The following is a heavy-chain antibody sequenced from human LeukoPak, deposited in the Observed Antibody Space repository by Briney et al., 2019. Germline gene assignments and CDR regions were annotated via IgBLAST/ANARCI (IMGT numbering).Heavy chain of an antibody. CDR2: ISGSGGST. CDR1: GFTFNNYA. Sequence: GGSLRLSCAASGFTFNNYAMRWFRQAPGKGLEWVSGISGSGGSTYYADSVKGRFTISRDNSKNTLYLQMNSLRVEDTALYYCAKRKEYYYGSGSYWFDYWGQGTLVTVSS. CDR3: AKRKEYYYGSGSYWFDY. V-gene: IGHV3-23*01. D-gene: IGHD3-10*01. J-gene: IGHJ4*02.